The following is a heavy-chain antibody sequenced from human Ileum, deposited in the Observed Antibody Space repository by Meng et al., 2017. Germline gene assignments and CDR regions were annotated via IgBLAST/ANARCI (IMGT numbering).Heavy chain of an antibody. V-gene: IGHV3-33*01. Sequence: GESLKISCAASGFTFSSYGMHRVRQAPGKGPEWVAVIWYDGSNKYCADSVKGRFTISRDNSKNTLYLQMNSLRAEDTAVYYCARDDDSSGYIDHWGQGTLVTVSS. D-gene: IGHD3-22*01. J-gene: IGHJ4*02. CDR1: GFTFSSYG. CDR3: ARDDDSSGYIDH. CDR2: IWYDGSNK.